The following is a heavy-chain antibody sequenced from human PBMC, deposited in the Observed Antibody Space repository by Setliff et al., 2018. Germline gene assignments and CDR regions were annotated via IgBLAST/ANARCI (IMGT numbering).Heavy chain of an antibody. CDR2: IYYSGNT. Sequence: KTSETLSLTCSVSGGSIDSHYWSWIRQPPGKGLEWIGSIYYSGNTNYNPSLKSRVTISIDTSKNQFSLKLSSVTAADTAVYHCARGKTFFGALIRAFDIWGQGRMVTVSS. CDR3: ARGKTFFGALIRAFDI. D-gene: IGHD3-3*01. V-gene: IGHV4-59*11. CDR1: GGSIDSHY. J-gene: IGHJ3*02.